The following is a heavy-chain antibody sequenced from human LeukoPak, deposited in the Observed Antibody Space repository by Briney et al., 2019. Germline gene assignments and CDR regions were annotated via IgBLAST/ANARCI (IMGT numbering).Heavy chain of an antibody. D-gene: IGHD4-11*01. J-gene: IGHJ3*02. Sequence: GGSLRLSCAASGFTFSSYSMNWVRQAPGKGLEWVSSISSSSSYIYYADSVKGRFTISRDNAKNSLYLQMNSLRAEDTAVYYCARPIRTYSNGDAFDIWGQGTMVTVPS. CDR1: GFTFSSYS. CDR3: ARPIRTYSNGDAFDI. CDR2: ISSSSSYI. V-gene: IGHV3-21*01.